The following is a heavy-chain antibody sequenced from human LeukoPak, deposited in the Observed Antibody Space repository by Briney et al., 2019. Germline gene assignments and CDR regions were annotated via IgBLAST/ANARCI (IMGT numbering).Heavy chain of an antibody. CDR3: AKDIQGRRYFDFAS. Sequence: SGGSLRLSCAASGFTFDDYAMHWVRQAPGKGLEWVSGISWNSGSIGYADSVKGRFTISRDNAKNSLYLQMNSLRAEDTALYYCAKDIQGRRYFDFASWGQGTLVTVSS. CDR2: ISWNSGSI. CDR1: GFTFDDYA. D-gene: IGHD3-9*01. J-gene: IGHJ4*02. V-gene: IGHV3-9*01.